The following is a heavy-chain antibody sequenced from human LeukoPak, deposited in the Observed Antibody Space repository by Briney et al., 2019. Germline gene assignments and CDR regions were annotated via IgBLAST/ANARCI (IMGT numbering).Heavy chain of an antibody. V-gene: IGHV3-23*01. CDR2: ISGSGGST. D-gene: IGHD6-19*01. J-gene: IGHJ6*04. Sequence: PGGSLRLSWAASGFTFSSYAMSWVRQAPEKGLEWVSAISGSGGSTYYADSVKGRFTISRDNSKNTLYLQMNSLRAEDTAVYYCAKDRSGWPEGMDVWGKGTTVTVSS. CDR1: GFTFSSYA. CDR3: AKDRSGWPEGMDV.